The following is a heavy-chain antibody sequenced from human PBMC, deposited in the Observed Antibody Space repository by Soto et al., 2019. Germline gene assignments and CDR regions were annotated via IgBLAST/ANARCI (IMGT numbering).Heavy chain of an antibody. J-gene: IGHJ4*02. Sequence: GGSLRLSCAGSGFTFRWFGMNWVRQAPGKGLEWVARISNDGSNEYYADSVKGRFTISRDNSKNTLYLQMNSLRAEDTAVYYCAKDANYYDILTGYYKRGGYFDYWGQGTLVTVSS. D-gene: IGHD3-9*01. V-gene: IGHV3-30*18. CDR2: ISNDGSNE. CDR3: AKDANYYDILTGYYKRGGYFDY. CDR1: GFTFRWFG.